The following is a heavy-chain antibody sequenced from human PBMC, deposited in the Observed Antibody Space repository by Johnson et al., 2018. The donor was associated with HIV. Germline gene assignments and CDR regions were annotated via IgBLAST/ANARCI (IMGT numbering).Heavy chain of an antibody. V-gene: IGHV3-30*04. CDR2: ISYDGSNK. J-gene: IGHJ3*02. CDR1: GFTFSSYA. D-gene: IGHD6-13*01. Sequence: VQLVESGGGLVKPGGSLRLSCAASGFTFSSYAMHWVRQAPGKGLEWVAVISYDGSNKYYADSVKGRFTISRDNSKNTLYLQMNSLRAEDTAVYYCAKKGRAASDAFDIWGQGTMVIVSS. CDR3: AKKGRAASDAFDI.